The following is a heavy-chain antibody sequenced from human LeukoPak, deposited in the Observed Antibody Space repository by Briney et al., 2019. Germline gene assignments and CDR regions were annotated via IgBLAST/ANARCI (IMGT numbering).Heavy chain of an antibody. CDR1: GGTFSSYA. Sequence: GASVKVSCKASGGTFSSYAISWVRQAPGQGLEWMGGIIPIFGTANYAQKFQGRVTITTDESTSTAYMELSSLRSEDTAVYYCARGQILRFLEWLSHDAFDIWGQGTMVTVSS. D-gene: IGHD3-3*01. CDR2: IIPIFGTA. CDR3: ARGQILRFLEWLSHDAFDI. V-gene: IGHV1-69*05. J-gene: IGHJ3*02.